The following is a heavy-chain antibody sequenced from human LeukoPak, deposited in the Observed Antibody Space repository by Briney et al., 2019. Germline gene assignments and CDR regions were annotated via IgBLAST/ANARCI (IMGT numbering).Heavy chain of an antibody. J-gene: IGHJ4*02. D-gene: IGHD5-24*01. Sequence: GGSLRLSCAASRFTFSSYAMSWVRQAPGKGLEWVSGISGSGGSTYYADSVKGRFTISRDNSKNTLYLQMNSLRAEDTAVYYCARGAGYNYPYYFDYWGQGSLVTVSS. CDR3: ARGAGYNYPYYFDY. CDR2: ISGSGGST. CDR1: RFTFSSYA. V-gene: IGHV3-23*01.